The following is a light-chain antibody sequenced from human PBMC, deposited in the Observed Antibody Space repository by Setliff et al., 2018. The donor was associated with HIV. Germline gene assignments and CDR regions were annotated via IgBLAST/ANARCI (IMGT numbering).Light chain of an antibody. CDR3: TSYTTSSAPLV. Sequence: QFVLTQPASVSGSPGQSITISCTGSSSDIGTYNFVSWYQQYPNKAPKVVIYEVSVRPSGISNRFSGSKSGNTASLTISRLQPEDDADYYCTSYTTSSAPLVFGSGTKVTVL. V-gene: IGLV2-14*01. J-gene: IGLJ1*01. CDR1: SSDIGTYNF. CDR2: EVS.